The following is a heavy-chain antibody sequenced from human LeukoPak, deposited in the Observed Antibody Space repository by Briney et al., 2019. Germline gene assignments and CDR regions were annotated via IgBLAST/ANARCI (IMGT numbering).Heavy chain of an antibody. V-gene: IGHV1-69*01. J-gene: IGHJ4*02. CDR1: GGTFSSYA. Sequence: ASVKVSCKASGGTFSSYAISWVRQAPGQGLEWMGGIIPIFGTANYAQKFQGRVTITADESTSTAYMELSSLRSGDTAVYYCVYLGYCSGDSCYSGDFDYWGQGTLVTVSS. D-gene: IGHD2-15*01. CDR2: IIPIFGTA. CDR3: VYLGYCSGDSCYSGDFDY.